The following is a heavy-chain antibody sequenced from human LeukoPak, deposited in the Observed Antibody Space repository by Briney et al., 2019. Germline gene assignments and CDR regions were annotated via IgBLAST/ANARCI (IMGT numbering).Heavy chain of an antibody. D-gene: IGHD3-10*01. CDR1: GDSISSRNW. Sequence: SETLSLTCSVSGDSISSRNWWTWVRQTPEKGLEWIGEIYHTGSTNYNPSVESRVTLSIDKSKNQFSLMLKSVTAADTALYYCARGMWFDTLFSTFDVWGQGTMVSVSS. CDR2: IYHTGST. J-gene: IGHJ3*01. V-gene: IGHV4-4*02. CDR3: ARGMWFDTLFSTFDV.